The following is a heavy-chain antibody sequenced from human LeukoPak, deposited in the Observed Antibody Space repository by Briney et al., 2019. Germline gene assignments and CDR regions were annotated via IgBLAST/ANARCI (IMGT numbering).Heavy chain of an antibody. J-gene: IGHJ4*02. V-gene: IGHV3-74*01. CDR1: GFTFTAYW. D-gene: IGHD1-26*01. CDR3: ARDSGSPGY. Sequence: PGGSLRLSCAASGFTFTAYWMHWVRQVPGKGLVWVARTNADGRGISYADSVKGRFTISRDNAKNSLYLQMNSLRAEDTAVYYCARDSGSPGYWGQGTLVTVSS. CDR2: TNADGRGI.